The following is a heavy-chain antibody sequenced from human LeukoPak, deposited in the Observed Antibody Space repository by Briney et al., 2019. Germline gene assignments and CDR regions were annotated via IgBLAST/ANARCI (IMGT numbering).Heavy chain of an antibody. Sequence: GGSLRLSCAASGFDFQNHVIHWVRQVPGKGLEWVAVTSHDVNVKFYADSVKGRLTISRDNSAKTVYLQMNSLRPDDAAVYYCVREGYYESGSSPTFYFDFWGQGTVVAVS. V-gene: IGHV3-30-3*01. J-gene: IGHJ4*02. CDR1: GFDFQNHV. CDR3: VREGYYESGSSPTFYFDF. D-gene: IGHD3-10*01. CDR2: TSHDVNVK.